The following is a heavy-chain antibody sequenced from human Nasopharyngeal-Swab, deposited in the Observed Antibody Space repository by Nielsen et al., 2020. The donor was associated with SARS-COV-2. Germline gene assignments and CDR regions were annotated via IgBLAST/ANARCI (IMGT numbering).Heavy chain of an antibody. J-gene: IGHJ3*02. CDR3: ARESLGYSSGWLVAFDI. Sequence: SVKVSCKASGGTFSSYAISWVRQAPGQGLEWMGGIIPIFGTANYAQKFQGRVTITADESTSTAYMELSSLRSEDTAVYYCARESLGYSSGWLVAFDIWGQGTMVTVSS. CDR1: GGTFSSYA. V-gene: IGHV1-69*13. CDR2: IIPIFGTA. D-gene: IGHD6-19*01.